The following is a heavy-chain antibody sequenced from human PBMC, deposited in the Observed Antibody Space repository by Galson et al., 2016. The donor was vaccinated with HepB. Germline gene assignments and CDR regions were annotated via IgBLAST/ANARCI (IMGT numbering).Heavy chain of an antibody. V-gene: IGHV3-30-3*01. J-gene: IGHJ6*02. CDR1: GFTFSTYA. D-gene: IGHD3-3*01. CDR2: ISYDGNKK. Sequence: SLRLSCAASGFTFSTYAMHWVRQAPGKGLEWVAVISYDGNKKYYAASVKGRFTISRDNSKNTLYLQMSSLRAEDTAVYYCAKDEFLEGDYYYYGMDVWGPGTTVTVAS. CDR3: AKDEFLEGDYYYYGMDV.